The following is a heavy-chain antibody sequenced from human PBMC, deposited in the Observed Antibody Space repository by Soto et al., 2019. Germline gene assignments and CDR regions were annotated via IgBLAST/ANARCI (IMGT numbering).Heavy chain of an antibody. CDR2: ISGGGGTT. J-gene: IGHJ4*01. CDR1: GFTFNNYA. CDR3: ARGSGYLSAHFDF. D-gene: IGHD3-22*01. V-gene: IGHV3-23*01. Sequence: GGSLRLSCAASGFTFNNYAMIWFRQAPGKGLEWVSTISGGGGTTFYADSVKGRFTISRDNPKNTLYLQMDSLKADDTALYYCARGSGYLSAHFDFWGQGTLVSVSS.